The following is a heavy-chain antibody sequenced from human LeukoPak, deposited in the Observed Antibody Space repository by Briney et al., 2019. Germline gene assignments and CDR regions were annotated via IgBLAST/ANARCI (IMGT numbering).Heavy chain of an antibody. J-gene: IGHJ4*02. CDR1: GFTFSSYS. CDR3: ARDGSGSLQYYFDY. Sequence: GGSLRLSCAASGFTFSSYSMNWVRQAPGKGLEWGSSISSSRSYIYYADSVKGRFTISRDNAKNSLYLQMNSLRAEDTAVYYCARDGSGSLQYYFDYWGQGTLVTVSS. D-gene: IGHD3-10*01. CDR2: ISSSRSYI. V-gene: IGHV3-21*01.